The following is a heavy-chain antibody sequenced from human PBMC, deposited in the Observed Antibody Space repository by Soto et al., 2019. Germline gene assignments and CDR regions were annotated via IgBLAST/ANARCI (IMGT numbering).Heavy chain of an antibody. Sequence: SETLSLTCTVSGGSISSYYWSWIRQPPGKGLEWIGYIYYSGSTNYNPSLTSRVTISVDTSKNQFSLKLSSVTAADTAVYYCARGDFWNELDYWGQGTLVTVSS. J-gene: IGHJ4*02. CDR1: GGSISSYY. CDR3: ARGDFWNELDY. CDR2: IYYSGST. D-gene: IGHD3-3*01. V-gene: IGHV4-59*01.